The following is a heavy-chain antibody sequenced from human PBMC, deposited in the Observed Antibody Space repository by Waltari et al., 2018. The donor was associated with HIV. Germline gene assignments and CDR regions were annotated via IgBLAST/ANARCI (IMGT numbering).Heavy chain of an antibody. D-gene: IGHD6-13*01. CDR2: IYSGGST. V-gene: IGHV3-66*01. CDR1: GSTGSTNY. CDR3: ARDWAHSSSWSRYYYHGMDV. J-gene: IGHJ6*02. Sequence: EVQLVESAGRVVQPGGSLRLSCAAPGSTGSTNYMPWVCQVPGKGLEWVSVIYSGGSTYYAESVKGRFTISRDNSKNTLYLQMNSLRAEDTAVYYCARDWAHSSSWSRYYYHGMDVWGQGTTVTVSS.